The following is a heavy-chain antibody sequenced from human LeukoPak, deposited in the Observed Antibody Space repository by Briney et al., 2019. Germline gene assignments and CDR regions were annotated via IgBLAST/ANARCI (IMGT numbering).Heavy chain of an antibody. CDR2: INPNSGGT. D-gene: IGHD2-21*02. V-gene: IGHV1-2*02. Sequence: ASVKGSCKASGYTFTGYYMHWVRQAPGQGLEWMGWINPNSGGTNYAQKFQGRVTMTRDTSISTAYMELSRLRSDDTAVYYCARDQGDPYYFDYWGQGTLVTVSS. CDR1: GYTFTGYY. J-gene: IGHJ4*02. CDR3: ARDQGDPYYFDY.